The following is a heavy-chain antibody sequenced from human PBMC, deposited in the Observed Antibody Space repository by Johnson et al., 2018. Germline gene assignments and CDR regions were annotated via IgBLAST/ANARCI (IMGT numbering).Heavy chain of an antibody. V-gene: IGHV3-30*18. J-gene: IGHJ6*02. Sequence: QVQLVQSGGGVVQPGRSLRLSCAASGFIFTNYGMHWVRQAPGKGLEWVAVISYDGRNKYYGDFVKGRFTISRDKNTLYLQMNSVRAEDTAVYYCAKVIRSYQYRGMDVWGQGPTVTVSS. D-gene: IGHD2-2*01. CDR1: GFIFTNYG. CDR2: ISYDGRNK. CDR3: AKVIRSYQYRGMDV.